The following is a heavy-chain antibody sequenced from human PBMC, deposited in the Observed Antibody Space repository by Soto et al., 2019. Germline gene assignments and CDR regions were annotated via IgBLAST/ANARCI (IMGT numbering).Heavy chain of an antibody. CDR3: AKDRYYDYVWGSSPFFDY. CDR1: GFTFSSYG. V-gene: IGHV3-30*18. Sequence: GGSLRLSCAASGFTFSSYGMHWVRQAPGKGLEWVAVISYDGSNKYYADSVKGRFTISRDNSKNTLYLQMNSLRAEDTAVYYCAKDRYYDYVWGSSPFFDYWGQGTLVTVSS. D-gene: IGHD3-16*01. CDR2: ISYDGSNK. J-gene: IGHJ4*02.